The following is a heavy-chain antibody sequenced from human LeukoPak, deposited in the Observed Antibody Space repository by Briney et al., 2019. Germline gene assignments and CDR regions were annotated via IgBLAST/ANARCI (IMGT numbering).Heavy chain of an antibody. CDR2: ISSSSSYI. V-gene: IGHV3-21*01. CDR1: GFTFSSYS. J-gene: IGHJ4*02. Sequence: PGGSLRLSCAASGFTFSSYSMNWVRQAPGKGLEWVSSISSSSSYIYYADSVKGRFTISRDNSKNTLYLQINSLRAEDTAVYYCAKDVYHSSWYYYNIKGFDYWGQGTLVTVSS. D-gene: IGHD6-13*01. CDR3: AKDVYHSSWYYYNIKGFDY.